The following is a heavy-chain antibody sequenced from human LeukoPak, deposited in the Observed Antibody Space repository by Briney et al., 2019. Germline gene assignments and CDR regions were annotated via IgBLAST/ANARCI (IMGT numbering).Heavy chain of an antibody. V-gene: IGHV2-5*01. D-gene: IGHD6-13*01. CDR2: LYWNDDK. CDR1: GFSLSTSGVG. J-gene: IGHJ4*02. Sequence: SGPTLVKPTQTLTLTCTFSGFSLSTSGVGVGWIRQPPGKALEWLALLYWNDDKRYSPSLKSRLTITKDTSKNQVVLTMTNMDPVDTATYYCAHTTGIAALPQNFDYWGQGTLVTVSS. CDR3: AHTTGIAALPQNFDY.